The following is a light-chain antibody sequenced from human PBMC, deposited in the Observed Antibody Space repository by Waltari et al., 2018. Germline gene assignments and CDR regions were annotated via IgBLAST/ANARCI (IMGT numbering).Light chain of an antibody. Sequence: QSALTQPASVSGSPGQSITISCTGTSNDVGGYNYVSWYQQHPGKAPKLMIYAVSKRPSGVFNRFSGSKSGNTASLTISGLQAEDEADYYCSSYTSISTWVFGGGTKLTVL. V-gene: IGLV2-14*03. CDR3: SSYTSISTWV. CDR1: SNDVGGYNY. J-gene: IGLJ3*02. CDR2: AVS.